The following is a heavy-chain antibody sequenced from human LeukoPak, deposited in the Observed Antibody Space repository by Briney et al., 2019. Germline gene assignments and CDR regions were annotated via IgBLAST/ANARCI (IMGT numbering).Heavy chain of an antibody. J-gene: IGHJ3*02. CDR3: AKVSTYFDSSGDDAFDI. Sequence: GGSLRLSCAASGFTFSDHYMDWVRQAPGEGLEWVSFIRYDGSNKKYADSVKGRVTISRDNSKNTLYLQMNVLRPEDTAVYFCAKVSTYFDSSGDDAFDIWGQGTMVTVSS. CDR1: GFTFSDHY. CDR2: IRYDGSNK. D-gene: IGHD3-22*01. V-gene: IGHV3-30*02.